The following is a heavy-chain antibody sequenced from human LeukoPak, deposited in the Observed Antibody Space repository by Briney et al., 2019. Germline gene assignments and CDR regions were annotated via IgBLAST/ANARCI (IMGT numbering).Heavy chain of an antibody. CDR1: GFTFSSYT. J-gene: IGHJ4*02. D-gene: IGHD3-3*01. CDR3: ARTANFAVGYYIDY. Sequence: GGSLRLSCAASGFTFSSYTMNWVRQAPGKGLKWVSSISGSSRHKYYADSVKGRFTISRDNAKNSLYLQMNSLRAEDTAVYYCARTANFAVGYYIDYWGQGTLVTVSS. V-gene: IGHV3-21*01. CDR2: ISGSSRHK.